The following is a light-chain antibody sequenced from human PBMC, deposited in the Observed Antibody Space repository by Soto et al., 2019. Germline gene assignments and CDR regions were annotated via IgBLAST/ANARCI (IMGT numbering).Light chain of an antibody. Sequence: EIVLTQSPGNLSLSPGERATLSCRASQSVSSSYLAWYQQKPGQAPRLLIYGASSRATGIPDRFSGSGSGTDFTLTINRLEPEDFAVYYCQQYGSSPKTFGQGTKVDI. J-gene: IGKJ1*01. CDR1: QSVSSSY. CDR3: QQYGSSPKT. V-gene: IGKV3-20*01. CDR2: GAS.